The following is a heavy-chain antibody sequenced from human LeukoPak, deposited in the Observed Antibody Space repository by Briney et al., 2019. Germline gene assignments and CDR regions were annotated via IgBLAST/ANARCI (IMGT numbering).Heavy chain of an antibody. CDR3: ARAPGYFVETTVITPYYYMDA. Sequence: ASVKVSCKASGYTFTNYYIHWARQAPGQGLEWMGWINPQSGGTDFAQKYQGRVSMTRDTSIRTAYMELRSLTSGDTAEYFCARAPGYFVETTVITPYYYMDAWGQGTAVIVSS. D-gene: IGHD4-11*01. J-gene: IGHJ6*02. CDR1: GYTFTNYY. V-gene: IGHV1-2*02. CDR2: INPQSGGT.